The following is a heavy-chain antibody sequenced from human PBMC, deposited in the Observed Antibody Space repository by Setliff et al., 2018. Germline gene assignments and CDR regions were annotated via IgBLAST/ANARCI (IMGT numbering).Heavy chain of an antibody. V-gene: IGHV1-18*01. CDR1: GYTFTRNG. J-gene: IGHJ6*02. Sequence: ASVKVSCKASGYTFTRNGINWVRQAPGQGLEWMGWISVYNGNTHYAQKLQGRVTMTTDTSTTTAYMDLRSLRSDDTAVYYCASSVDYYDRSGYPYAMDVWGQGTAVTVSS. CDR3: ASSVDYYDRSGYPYAMDV. CDR2: ISVYNGNT. D-gene: IGHD3-22*01.